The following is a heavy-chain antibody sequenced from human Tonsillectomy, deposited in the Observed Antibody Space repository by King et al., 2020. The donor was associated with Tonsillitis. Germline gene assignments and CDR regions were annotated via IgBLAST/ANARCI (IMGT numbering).Heavy chain of an antibody. V-gene: IGHV3-9*01. CDR3: AKEGAGVIAARTGPPKYFQH. Sequence: VQLVESGGGLVQPGRSLRLSCAASGFTFDDYAMHWVRQAPGKGLEWVSGISWNSGSIGYADSVKGRFTISRDNAKNSLYLQMNSLRAEDTALYYCAKEGAGVIAARTGPPKYFQHWGRGTLVTVSS. D-gene: IGHD6-6*01. CDR1: GFTFDDYA. CDR2: ISWNSGSI. J-gene: IGHJ1*01.